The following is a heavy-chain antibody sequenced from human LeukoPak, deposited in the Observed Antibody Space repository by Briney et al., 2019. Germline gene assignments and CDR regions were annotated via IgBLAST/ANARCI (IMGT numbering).Heavy chain of an antibody. CDR1: GGSISNSY. D-gene: IGHD5-24*01. J-gene: IGHJ5*02. CDR2: IHSGGSI. V-gene: IGHV4-59*01. Sequence: SETLSLTCTVSGGSISNSYWTWIRQPPGKGLEWIGYIHSGGSISYNTSLKSRVTISIEMSKNQFSLKLSSVTAADTGVYYCARDDGSSMTNNINWYVHWGQGTLVTVSS. CDR3: ARDDGSSMTNNINWYVH.